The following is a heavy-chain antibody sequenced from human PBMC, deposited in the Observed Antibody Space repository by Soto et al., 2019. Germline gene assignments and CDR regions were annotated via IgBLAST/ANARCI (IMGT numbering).Heavy chain of an antibody. V-gene: IGHV3-33*01. D-gene: IGHD2-15*01. CDR2: IWYDGSNE. CDR3: ASDLGYCSGGTCPRLGIIDY. CDR1: GFTFSSYG. Sequence: QVQLVESGGGVVQPGRSLRLSCAASGFTFSSYGMHWVRQAPGKGLEWVAVIWYDGSNEYYADSVKGRFTISRDNSKNTLYLQMNILRAEDTAVYYCASDLGYCSGGTCPRLGIIDYWGQGTLVTVSS. J-gene: IGHJ4*02.